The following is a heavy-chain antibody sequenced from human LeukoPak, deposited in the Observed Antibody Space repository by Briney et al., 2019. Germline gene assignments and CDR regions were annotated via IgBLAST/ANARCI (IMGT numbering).Heavy chain of an antibody. CDR2: ISYDGSNK. Sequence: GGSLRLSCAASGFTFSSYAMHWVRQAPGKGLEWVAVISYDGSNKYYADSVKGRFTISRDNSKNTLYLQMNSLRAEDTAVYYCASSGVYDFWSGYYFSGVRGTYYMDVWGKGTTVTVSS. J-gene: IGHJ6*03. CDR3: ASSGVYDFWSGYYFSGVRGTYYMDV. D-gene: IGHD3-3*01. CDR1: GFTFSSYA. V-gene: IGHV3-30*01.